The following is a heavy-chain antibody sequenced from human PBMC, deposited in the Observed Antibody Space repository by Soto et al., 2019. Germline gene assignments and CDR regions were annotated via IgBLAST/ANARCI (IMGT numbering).Heavy chain of an antibody. CDR2: ISDSGGDT. J-gene: IGHJ4*02. CDR3: AKLTMVRGVINRFDY. CDR1: GFTFSSYA. D-gene: IGHD3-10*01. V-gene: IGHV3-23*01. Sequence: EVQLLESGGGLVQPGGSLRLSCAASGFTFSSYAMSWVRQAPGKGLEWVSSISDSGGDTYHADSVKGRFTISRDNSKNTLYLLMNSLRAEDTAVYYCAKLTMVRGVINRFDYWGQGTLVTVSS.